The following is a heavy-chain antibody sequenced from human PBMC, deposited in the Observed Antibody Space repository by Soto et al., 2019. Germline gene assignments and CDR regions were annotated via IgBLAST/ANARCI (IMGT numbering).Heavy chain of an antibody. CDR1: GFTFDDYA. CDR2: ISWNSGSI. CDR3: AKGSIAVAGRLDY. D-gene: IGHD6-19*01. Sequence: EVQLVESGGGLVQPGRSLRLSCAASGFTFDDYAMHWVRQAPGKGLEWVSGISWNSGSIGYADSVKGRFTISRDNAKNSLYLQMNSLRAEDTALYYCAKGSIAVAGRLDYWGQGTLVTVSS. V-gene: IGHV3-9*01. J-gene: IGHJ4*02.